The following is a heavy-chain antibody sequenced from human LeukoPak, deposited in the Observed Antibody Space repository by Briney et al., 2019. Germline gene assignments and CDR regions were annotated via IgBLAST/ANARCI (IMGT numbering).Heavy chain of an antibody. CDR3: ARWGYYDSSGYHDY. CDR2: IYTSGST. CDR1: GGSISSYY. J-gene: IGHJ4*02. Sequence: SETLSLTCTVSGGSISSYYWSWIRQPPGKGLEWIGRIYTSGSTNYNPSLKSRVTMSVDTSKNQFSLKLSSVTAADTAVYYCARWGYYDSSGYHDYWGQGTLVTVSS. D-gene: IGHD3-22*01. V-gene: IGHV4-4*07.